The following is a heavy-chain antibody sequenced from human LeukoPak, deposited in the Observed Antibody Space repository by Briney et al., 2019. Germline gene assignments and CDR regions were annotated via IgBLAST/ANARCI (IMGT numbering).Heavy chain of an antibody. V-gene: IGHV3-21*04. J-gene: IGHJ3*02. Sequence: TGGSLRLSCAASGFTFSSYSMNWVRQAPGKGLEWVSSISSSSSYIYYADSVKGRFTISRDNAKNSLFLQMNSLRAEDTAIYYCARGIGGSGSYYNHDAFDIWGQGTMVTVSS. CDR1: GFTFSSYS. CDR2: ISSSSSYI. D-gene: IGHD3-10*01. CDR3: ARGIGGSGSYYNHDAFDI.